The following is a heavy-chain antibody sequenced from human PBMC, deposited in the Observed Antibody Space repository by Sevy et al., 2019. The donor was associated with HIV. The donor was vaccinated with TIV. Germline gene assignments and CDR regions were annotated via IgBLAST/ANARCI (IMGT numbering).Heavy chain of an antibody. CDR1: GFTFSNYA. CDR3: ARDRSSNWMNYFFDY. Sequence: GESLKISCAASGFTFSNYAMHWVRQAPGKGLEWVAGISHDGSNKYYADSVKGRFTISRDNSKNTLFVQMNSLKAEDTAVYNCARDRSSNWMNYFFDYWGQGALVTVSS. CDR2: ISHDGSNK. J-gene: IGHJ4*02. V-gene: IGHV3-30*04. D-gene: IGHD6-13*01.